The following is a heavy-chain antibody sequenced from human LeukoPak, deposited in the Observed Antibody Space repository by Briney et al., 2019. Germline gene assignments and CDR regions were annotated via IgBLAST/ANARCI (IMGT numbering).Heavy chain of an antibody. V-gene: IGHV1-3*01. CDR3: ARDSSIAAAGTRFNWFDP. J-gene: IGHJ5*02. D-gene: IGHD6-13*01. CDR2: INAGNGNT. Sequence: ASVKVSCKASGYTFTSYAMHWVRQAPGQRLEWMGWINAGNGNTKYSQKFQGRVTITRDTSASTAYMELSSLRSEDTAVYYCARDSSIAAAGTRFNWFDPWGQGTLVTVSS. CDR1: GYTFTSYA.